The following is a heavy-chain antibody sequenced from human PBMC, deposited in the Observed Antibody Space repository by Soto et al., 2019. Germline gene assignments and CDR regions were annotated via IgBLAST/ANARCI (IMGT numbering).Heavy chain of an antibody. CDR3: ARLGGTTLGYYYYMDV. D-gene: IGHD1-7*01. V-gene: IGHV5-51*01. J-gene: IGHJ6*03. CDR2: IYPGDSDT. Sequence: PGEALKISCKGSGYSFTSYWIGWVRQMPGKGLEWMGIIYPGDSDTRYSPSFQGQVTISADKSISTAYLQWSSLKASDTAMYYCARLGGTTLGYYYYMDVWGKGTTVTVSS. CDR1: GYSFTSYW.